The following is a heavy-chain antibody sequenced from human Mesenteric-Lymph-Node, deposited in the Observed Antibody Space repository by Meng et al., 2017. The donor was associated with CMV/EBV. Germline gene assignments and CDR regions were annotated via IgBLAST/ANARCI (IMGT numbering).Heavy chain of an antibody. J-gene: IGHJ4*02. Sequence: GLTLRDYYMSWIRQAPGKGLEWVSYISSSGSTIYYADSVKGRFTISRDNAKNSLYLEMKSLRAEDTAVYYCARDRSYGSGSYWGCDYWGQGTLVTVSS. CDR3: ARDRSYGSGSYWGCDY. CDR1: GLTLRDYY. CDR2: ISSSGSTI. D-gene: IGHD3-10*01. V-gene: IGHV3-11*01.